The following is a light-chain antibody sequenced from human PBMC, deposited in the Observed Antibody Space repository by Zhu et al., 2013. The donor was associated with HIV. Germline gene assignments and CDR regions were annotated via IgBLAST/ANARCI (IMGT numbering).Light chain of an antibody. CDR2: KAS. V-gene: IGKV1-5*03. CDR3: QQYNSYPWT. CDR1: HDIGRY. J-gene: IGKJ1*01. Sequence: DIQLTQSPSFLSASVGDRVTITCRASHDIGRYLAWYQQKPGKAPKLLIYKASSLESGVPSRFSGSGSGTEFTLTISSLQPDDFATYYCQQYNSYPWTFGQGTKVEIK.